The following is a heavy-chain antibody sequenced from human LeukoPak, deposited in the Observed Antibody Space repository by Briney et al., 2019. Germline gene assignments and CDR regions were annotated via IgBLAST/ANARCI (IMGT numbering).Heavy chain of an antibody. CDR3: ARAPQRYFDWLPNQPFDY. D-gene: IGHD3-9*01. J-gene: IGHJ4*02. CDR2: ISPNSGGT. Sequence: EASVKVSCKASGYSFSGHYMHWVRQAPGQGPEWMGWISPNSGGTNYAQKFQGRVTITADESTSTAYMELSSLRSEDTAVYYCARAPQRYFDWLPNQPFDYWGQGTLVTVSS. V-gene: IGHV1-2*02. CDR1: GYSFSGHY.